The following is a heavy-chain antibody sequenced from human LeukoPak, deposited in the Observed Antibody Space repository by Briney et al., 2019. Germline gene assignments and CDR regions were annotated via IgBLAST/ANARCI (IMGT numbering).Heavy chain of an antibody. V-gene: IGHV4-34*01. CDR3: ARDTRKAAAVPDY. CDR2: INHSGST. Sequence: NPSETLSLTCAVYGGSFSGYYWSWIRQPPGKGLEWIGEINHSGSTNYNPSLKSRVTISVDTSKNQFSLKLSSVTAADTAVYYCARDTRKAAAVPDYWGQGTLVTVSS. D-gene: IGHD6-13*01. J-gene: IGHJ4*02. CDR1: GGSFSGYY.